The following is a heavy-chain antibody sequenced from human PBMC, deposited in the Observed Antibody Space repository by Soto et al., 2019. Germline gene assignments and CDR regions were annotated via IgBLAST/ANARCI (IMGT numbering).Heavy chain of an antibody. CDR2: IYYSGST. D-gene: IGHD3-3*01. Sequence: QVHLQESGPGLVKPSETLSLTCTVSGGSISSYYWSWIRQPPGKGLEWIGYIYYSGSTNYNPSLKIRVTISVDTSNNQCSLKLSSVTAADTAVYYCAVYDFWSGYCDPWGQGTLVTVSS. CDR1: GGSISSYY. J-gene: IGHJ5*02. CDR3: AVYDFWSGYCDP. V-gene: IGHV4-59*01.